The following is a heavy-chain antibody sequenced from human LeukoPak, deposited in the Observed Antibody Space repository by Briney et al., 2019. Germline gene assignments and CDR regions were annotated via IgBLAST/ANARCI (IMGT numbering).Heavy chain of an antibody. CDR2: SSSSGSNI. V-gene: IGHV3-11*01. CDR3: ARGWYDSSGYYYGG. J-gene: IGHJ1*01. Sequence: GGSLRLSCAASGFTFSDYYMSWIRQAPGKGLEWLSYSSSSGSNIYYADSVKGRFTISRDNAKNSLYLQMNSLRAEDTAVYYCARGWYDSSGYYYGGWGQGTLVTVSS. CDR1: GFTFSDYY. D-gene: IGHD3-22*01.